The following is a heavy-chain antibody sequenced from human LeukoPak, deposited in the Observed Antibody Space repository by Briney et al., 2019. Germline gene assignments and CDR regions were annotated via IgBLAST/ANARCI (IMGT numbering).Heavy chain of an antibody. J-gene: IGHJ6*03. D-gene: IGHD5-12*01. Sequence: ASVKVSCKASGYTFTSYYMHWVRQAPGQGLEWMGLINPTGGSTGYAQKFQGRVTMTRDMSTSTAYMELSSLRSEDTAVYFCARSFGSGYDYYYYFMDVWGKGTTVIVSS. CDR1: GYTFTSYY. CDR2: INPTGGST. CDR3: ARSFGSGYDYYYYFMDV. V-gene: IGHV1-46*01.